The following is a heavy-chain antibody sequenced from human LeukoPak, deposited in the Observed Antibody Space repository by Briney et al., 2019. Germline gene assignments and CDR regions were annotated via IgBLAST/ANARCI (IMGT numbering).Heavy chain of an antibody. J-gene: IGHJ5*02. CDR2: ISYSGST. CDR3: ARRVLMSSTGVPDTWLDP. V-gene: IGHV4-59*12. CDR1: GDSISNYY. D-gene: IGHD2-8*01. Sequence: PSETLSLTCTVSGDSISNYYWNWIRQPPGKGLEWIGYISYSGSTNSNPSLKSRVTMSVDTSKNQFSLNLSSLTAADTAVYYCARRVLMSSTGVPDTWLDPWGQGTLVTVSS.